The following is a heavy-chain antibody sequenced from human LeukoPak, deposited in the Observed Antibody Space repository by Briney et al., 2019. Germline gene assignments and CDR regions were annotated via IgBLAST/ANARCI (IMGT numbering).Heavy chain of an antibody. CDR2: ISSSAI. CDR3: ISSSPSFDY. CDR1: GFSFTNYG. J-gene: IGHJ4*02. V-gene: IGHV3-48*04. Sequence: GSLRLSCATSGFSFTNYGINWVRQAPGKGLEWVAYISSSAILYADSVKGRFTISRDDAKSTLYLQMNSLRAEDTAVYYCISSSPSFDYWGQGTLVTVSS.